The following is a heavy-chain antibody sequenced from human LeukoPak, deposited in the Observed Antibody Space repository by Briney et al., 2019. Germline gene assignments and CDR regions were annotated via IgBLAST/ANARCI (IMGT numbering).Heavy chain of an antibody. V-gene: IGHV3-30*02. Sequence: GGSLRLSCAASGFNFSNYGMHWVRQAPGKGLEWVAFIRYDGNNKYYADSVMGRFTIFRDNSKNTLYLQMNSLRAEDTAVYYCAKLISPYDYWGQGTLVLVSS. J-gene: IGHJ4*02. CDR3: AKLISPYDY. CDR2: IRYDGNNK. CDR1: GFNFSNYG.